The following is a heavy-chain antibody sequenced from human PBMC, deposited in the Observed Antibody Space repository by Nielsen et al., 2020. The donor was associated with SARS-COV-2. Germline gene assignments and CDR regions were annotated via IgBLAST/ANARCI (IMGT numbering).Heavy chain of an antibody. J-gene: IGHJ3*02. CDR3: ARAFSSWIVVVINAFDI. D-gene: IGHD3-22*01. V-gene: IGHV1-18*01. CDR2: ISAYNGNT. CDR1: GYTFTSYG. Sequence: ASVKVSCKASGYTFTSYGISWVRQAPGQGLEWMGWISAYNGNTNYAQKLQGRVTMTTDTSTSTAYMELRSLRSDDTAVYYCARAFSSWIVVVINAFDIWGQGTMVTVSS.